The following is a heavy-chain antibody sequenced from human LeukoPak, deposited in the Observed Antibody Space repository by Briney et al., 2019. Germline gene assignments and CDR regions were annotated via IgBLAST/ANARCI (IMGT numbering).Heavy chain of an antibody. J-gene: IGHJ4*02. Sequence: GGSLRLSCAASGFTFSSYEMNWVRQAPGKGLEWVSYISSGSTIYYADSVKGRFTISRDNAKNSLYLQMNSLRAEDTAVYYCARAVDSSWLIPFDYWGQGTLVTVSS. V-gene: IGHV3-48*03. D-gene: IGHD6-13*01. CDR2: ISSGSTI. CDR1: GFTFSSYE. CDR3: ARAVDSSWLIPFDY.